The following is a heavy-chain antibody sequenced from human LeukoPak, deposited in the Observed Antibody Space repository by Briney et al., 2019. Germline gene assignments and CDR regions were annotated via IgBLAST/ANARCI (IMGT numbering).Heavy chain of an antibody. J-gene: IGHJ4*02. CDR2: IIPIFGTT. D-gene: IGHD1-14*01. CDR3: ASGSGAWYKEFDY. CDR1: GGTFNRYS. V-gene: IGHV1-69*13. Sequence: ASVKVSCKASGGTFNRYSFDWVRQAPGQGLEWMGGIIPIFGTTNYAQKFQGRVTITADDSTSTAYMELSSLRSEDTAVYYCASGSGAWYKEFDYWGQGTLVTVSS.